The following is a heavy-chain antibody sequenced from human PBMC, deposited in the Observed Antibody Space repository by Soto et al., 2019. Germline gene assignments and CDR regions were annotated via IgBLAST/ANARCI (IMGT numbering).Heavy chain of an antibody. CDR2: IISNGGTT. J-gene: IGHJ4*02. Sequence: SLRLSCSASGFTFSNYGMHWFRQAPGKGLEFVSAIISNGGTTYYADSVRGRFTISRDNSKNTLFLQMSSLRADDTAVYYCVKDRSLAVAVLYYFDYWGQGTLVTVSS. CDR3: VKDRSLAVAVLYYFDY. V-gene: IGHV3-64D*06. CDR1: GFTFSNYG. D-gene: IGHD6-19*01.